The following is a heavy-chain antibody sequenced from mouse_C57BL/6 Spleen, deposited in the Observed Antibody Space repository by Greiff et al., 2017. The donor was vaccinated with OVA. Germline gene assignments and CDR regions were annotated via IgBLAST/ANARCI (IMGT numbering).Heavy chain of an antibody. Sequence: EVQGVESGGGLVQPGGSLKLSCAASGFTFSDYGMHWVRQAPEKGLEWVAYISSGSSTIYYADTVRGRLTISRDNSKNTLFLQMTILRSEDTAMYYCAREGDSYYFDYWGQGTTLTVSS. CDR2: ISSGSSTI. D-gene: IGHD3-3*01. CDR1: GFTFSDYG. CDR3: AREGDSYYFDY. V-gene: IGHV5-17*01. J-gene: IGHJ2*01.